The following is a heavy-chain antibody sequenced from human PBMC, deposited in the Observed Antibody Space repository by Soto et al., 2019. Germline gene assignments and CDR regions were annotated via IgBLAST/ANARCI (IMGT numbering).Heavy chain of an antibody. CDR1: GYTFTGYY. Sequence: ASVKVSCKASGYTFTGYYMHWVRQAPGQGLEWMGWINPNSGGTNYAQKFQGWVTMTRDTSISTAYMELSRLRSDDTAVYYCAISHDEGIVVVAAADRAFDIWGQGTMDTV. J-gene: IGHJ3*02. CDR2: INPNSGGT. V-gene: IGHV1-2*04. CDR3: AISHDEGIVVVAAADRAFDI. D-gene: IGHD2-2*01.